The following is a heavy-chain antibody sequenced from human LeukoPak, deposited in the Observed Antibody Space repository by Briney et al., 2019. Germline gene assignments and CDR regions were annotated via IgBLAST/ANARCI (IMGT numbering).Heavy chain of an antibody. J-gene: IGHJ6*02. V-gene: IGHV3-30-3*01. Sequence: PGGSLRLSCAASGFTFSSYAMHWVRQAPGKGLEWVAVISYDGSNKYYADSVRGRFTISRDNAKNSLYLQMDSLRAEDTAVYYCATSGYCSGGSCSPQFYYYGMDVWGQGTTVTVSS. CDR1: GFTFSSYA. CDR2: ISYDGSNK. CDR3: ATSGYCSGGSCSPQFYYYGMDV. D-gene: IGHD2-15*01.